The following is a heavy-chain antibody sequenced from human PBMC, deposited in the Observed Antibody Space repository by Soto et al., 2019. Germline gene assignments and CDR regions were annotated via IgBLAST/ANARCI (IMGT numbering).Heavy chain of an antibody. Sequence: EVQVLESGGGLVQPGGSLRLSCIASGLTLSNCAMTWVRQTPGRGQEWVSTVTGSGSTYYADSVKGRFTIFRDNSKNILYLQMNSLRAEDTAIYYCAKSLRTTAATGYWFDPWGQGSQVTVSS. CDR2: VTGSGST. CDR1: GLTLSNCA. V-gene: IGHV3-23*01. CDR3: AKSLRTTAATGYWFDP. D-gene: IGHD4-17*01. J-gene: IGHJ5*02.